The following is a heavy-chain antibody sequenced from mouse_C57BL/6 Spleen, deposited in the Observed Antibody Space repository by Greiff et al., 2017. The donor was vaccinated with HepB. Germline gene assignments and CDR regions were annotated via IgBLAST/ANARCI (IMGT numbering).Heavy chain of an antibody. J-gene: IGHJ4*01. CDR1: GYTFTSYG. V-gene: IGHV1-81*01. CDR3: ARRGNEGAMDY. CDR2: IYPRSGNT. Sequence: VQLQQSGAELARPGASVKLSCKASGYTFTSYGISWVKQRTGQGLEWIGEIYPRSGNTYYNEKFKGKATLTADKSSSTAYMELSSLTSEDSAVYFCARRGNEGAMDYWGQGTSVTVSS.